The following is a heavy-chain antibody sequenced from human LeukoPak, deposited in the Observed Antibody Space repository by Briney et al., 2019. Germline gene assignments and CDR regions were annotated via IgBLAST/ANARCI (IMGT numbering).Heavy chain of an antibody. V-gene: IGHV1-46*01. CDR1: GYTFTSYY. CDR3: ATAYNYGRDAFDI. J-gene: IGHJ3*02. CDR2: INPSGGST. Sequence: GASVKVPCKASGYTFTSYYMHWVRQAPGQELEWMGIINPSGGSTSYAQKFQGRVTMTRDTSTSTVYMELSSLRSEDTAVYYCATAYNYGRDAFDIWGQGTMVTVSS. D-gene: IGHD5-18*01.